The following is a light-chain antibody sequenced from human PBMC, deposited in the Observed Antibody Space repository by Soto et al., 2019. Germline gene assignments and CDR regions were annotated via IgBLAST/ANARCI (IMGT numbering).Light chain of an antibody. V-gene: IGLV2-23*02. CDR3: CSYGGRSTYV. J-gene: IGLJ1*01. CDR2: EVS. Sequence: QSVLTQPASVSGSPGQSITISCTGTSSDVGSYNLVSWYQRHPGKAPKLMIYEVSKRPSGVSNRFSGSKSANTASLTISGLQADDEADYYCCSYGGRSTYVFGTGTKLTVL. CDR1: SSDVGSYNL.